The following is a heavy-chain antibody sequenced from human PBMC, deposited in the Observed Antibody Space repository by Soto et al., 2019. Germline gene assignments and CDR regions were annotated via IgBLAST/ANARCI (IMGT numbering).Heavy chain of an antibody. CDR1: GGSISSSSYY. CDR2: IYYSGST. J-gene: IGHJ6*03. Sequence: SETLSLTCTVSGGSISSSSYYWGWIRQPPGKGLEWIGSIYYSGSTYYNPSLKSRVTISVDTSKNQFSLKLSSVTAADTAVYYCARTAAGVRGTYYYYMDVWGKGTTVTVSS. V-gene: IGHV4-39*01. D-gene: IGHD6-13*01. CDR3: ARTAAGVRGTYYYYMDV.